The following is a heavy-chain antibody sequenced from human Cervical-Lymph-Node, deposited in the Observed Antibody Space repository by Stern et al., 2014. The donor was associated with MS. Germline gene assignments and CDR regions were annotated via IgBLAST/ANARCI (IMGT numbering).Heavy chain of an antibody. Sequence: EMQLVGSGGGLVQPGGSLRLSCVASGFTFQNFAMTWVRQAPGKGLEWISGSGSDGATHYADSVRGRFTISRDNSKNTLYLQMNSLRAEDTAVYYCGKDLYYWSADSWGQGSLVTVSS. CDR2: SGSDGAT. J-gene: IGHJ4*02. V-gene: IGHV3-23*04. CDR1: GFTFQNFA. D-gene: IGHD3-3*01. CDR3: GKDLYYWSADS.